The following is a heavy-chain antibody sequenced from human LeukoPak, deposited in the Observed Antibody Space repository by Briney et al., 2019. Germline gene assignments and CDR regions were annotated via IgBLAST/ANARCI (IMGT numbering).Heavy chain of an antibody. D-gene: IGHD2-2*01. Sequence: GGSLRLSCAASGFSFSSYNMNWVRQTPGKGLEWVSSITSSSTYTFYADSVKGRFTISRDNAKNSLYLQMNSLRAEDTAVYYCARESRYQLLSYYYYYMDVWGKGTTVTVSS. CDR3: ARESRYQLLSYYYYYMDV. J-gene: IGHJ6*03. CDR1: GFSFSSYN. CDR2: ITSSSTYT. V-gene: IGHV3-21*01.